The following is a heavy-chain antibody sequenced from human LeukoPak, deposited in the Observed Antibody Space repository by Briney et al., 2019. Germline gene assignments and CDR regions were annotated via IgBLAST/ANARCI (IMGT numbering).Heavy chain of an antibody. D-gene: IGHD2/OR15-2a*01. CDR2: ISSSSGYI. J-gene: IGHJ3*02. CDR1: GFTFSSYS. Sequence: PGGSLRLSCAASGFTFSSYSMNWVRQAPGKGLEWVSSISSSSGYIYYADSVKGRFTISRDNAKNSLCLQMNSLRAEDTAVYYCARVDLNSAFDIWGQGTMVTVSS. V-gene: IGHV3-21*01. CDR3: ARVDLNSAFDI.